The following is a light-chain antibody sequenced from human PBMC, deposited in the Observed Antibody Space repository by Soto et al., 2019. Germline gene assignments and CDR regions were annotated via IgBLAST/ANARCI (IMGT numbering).Light chain of an antibody. Sequence: QSVLTQPASVSGSPVQSITISCTGTSSDFGSYNLVSWYQQHPGKAPKLMIYEGSKRPSGVSNRFSGSKSGNTASLTISGLQAEDEADYYCCSYAGSSTFYVFGTGTNVTVL. CDR3: CSYAGSSTFYV. J-gene: IGLJ1*01. CDR2: EGS. V-gene: IGLV2-23*01. CDR1: SSDFGSYNL.